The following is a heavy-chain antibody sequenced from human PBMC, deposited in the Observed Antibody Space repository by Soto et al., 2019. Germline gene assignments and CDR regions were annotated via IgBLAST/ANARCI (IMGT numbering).Heavy chain of an antibody. Sequence: GGSLRLSCAASGFTFSSHAMHWVRQAPGKGLEYVSAISSNGGSTYYANSVKGRFTISRDNSKNTLYLQMGSLRAEDMAVYYCAREPSSTSCYRQLDYWGQGTLVTVSS. CDR2: ISSNGGST. D-gene: IGHD2-2*02. V-gene: IGHV3-64*01. CDR1: GFTFSSHA. J-gene: IGHJ4*02. CDR3: AREPSSTSCYRQLDY.